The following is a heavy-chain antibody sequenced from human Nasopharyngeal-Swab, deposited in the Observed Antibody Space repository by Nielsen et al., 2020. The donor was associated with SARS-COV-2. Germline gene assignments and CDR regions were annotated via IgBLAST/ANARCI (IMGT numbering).Heavy chain of an antibody. D-gene: IGHD6-19*01. CDR1: GCTFSSYA. V-gene: IGHV1-69*13. Sequence: SVKVSCKASGCTFSSYAISWVRQAPGQGLEWMGGIIPIFGTANYAQKFQGRVTITADESTSTAYMELSSLRSEDTAVYYCARDKGIAVHDAFDIWGQGTMVTVSS. J-gene: IGHJ3*02. CDR2: IIPIFGTA. CDR3: ARDKGIAVHDAFDI.